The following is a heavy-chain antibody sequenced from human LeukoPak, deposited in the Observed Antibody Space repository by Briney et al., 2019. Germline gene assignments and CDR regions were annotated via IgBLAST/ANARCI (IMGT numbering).Heavy chain of an antibody. V-gene: IGHV1-8*01. Sequence: ASVKVSCKASGYTFSRYDINWVRQGTGQGLEWMGWMSANSGNTGYAQKFQGRVTMTRNTSTTTAYMELTSLTSEDTAVYFCARGHYSSLASEVMTVSFDPWGQGTLVTVSS. CDR1: GYTFSRYD. CDR3: ARGHYSSLASEVMTVSFDP. J-gene: IGHJ5*02. CDR2: MSANSGNT. D-gene: IGHD2-21*01.